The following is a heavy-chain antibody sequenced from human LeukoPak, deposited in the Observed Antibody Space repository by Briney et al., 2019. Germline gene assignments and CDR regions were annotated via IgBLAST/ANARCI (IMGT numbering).Heavy chain of an antibody. V-gene: IGHV1-3*03. J-gene: IGHJ4*02. CDR3: ARDVTLWPSYYFDY. CDR2: INAGNGNT. CDR1: GYIFTSNA. D-gene: IGHD3-10*01. Sequence: EASVKVSCKASGYIFTSNAMHWVRQAPGQRLEWMGWINAGNGNTKYSQEFQGRVTITRDTSASTAYMELSSLRSEDMAVYYCARDVTLWPSYYFDYWGQGTLVTVSS.